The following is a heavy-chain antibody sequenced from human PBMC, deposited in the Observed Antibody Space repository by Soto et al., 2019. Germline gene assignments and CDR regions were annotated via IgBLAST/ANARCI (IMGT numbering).Heavy chain of an antibody. J-gene: IGHJ6*02. CDR1: GFTFSNYA. D-gene: IGHD3-16*01. CDR3: ARPWGQLSTYYYGMDT. CDR2: ISYDGDNK. Sequence: QVQLVESGGGVVQPGRSLTLSCAASGFTFSNYAMHWVRQAPGKGLEWVATISYDGDNKYYTDSVKGPFTISRDNSKNTLYLQMNSLRPEDTAVYYCARPWGQLSTYYYGMDTWGQGTTVTVSS. V-gene: IGHV3-30-3*01.